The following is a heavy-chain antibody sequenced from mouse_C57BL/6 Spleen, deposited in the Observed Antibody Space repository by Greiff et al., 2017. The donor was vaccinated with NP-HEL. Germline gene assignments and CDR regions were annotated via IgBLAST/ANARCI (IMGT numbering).Heavy chain of an antibody. CDR2: IRSKSNNYAT. D-gene: IGHD1-1*01. CDR3: VSDYYGSSEYYYAMDY. V-gene: IGHV10-1*01. J-gene: IGHJ4*01. Sequence: EVKLVESGGGLVQPKGSLKLSCAASGFSFNTYAMNWVRQAPGKGLEWVARIRSKSNNYATYYADSVKDSFTISRDDSESMLYLQMNNLKTEDTAMYYCVSDYYGSSEYYYAMDYWGQGTSVTVSS. CDR1: GFSFNTYA.